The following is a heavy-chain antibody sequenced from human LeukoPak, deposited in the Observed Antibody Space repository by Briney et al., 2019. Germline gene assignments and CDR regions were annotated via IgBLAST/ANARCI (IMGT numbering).Heavy chain of an antibody. CDR2: ISDSGGKT. J-gene: IGHJ4*02. CDR1: GFTFSNYA. CDR3: AERGLGSSWSNLDY. Sequence: PGGSLRLSCAASGFTFSNYAMNWVRQAPGKGLECVSSISDSGGKTYYADSVKGRFTISRDNSKNTLYLQMNSLRAEDTAVYYCAERGLGSSWSNLDYWGQGTLVTVSS. D-gene: IGHD6-13*01. V-gene: IGHV3-23*01.